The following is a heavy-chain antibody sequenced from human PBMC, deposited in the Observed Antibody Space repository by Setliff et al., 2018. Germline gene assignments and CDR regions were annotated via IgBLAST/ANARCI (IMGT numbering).Heavy chain of an antibody. D-gene: IGHD2-15*01. Sequence: SETLSLTCTVSGASISSSSYYWAWIRQPPGRGLELIGSIFYGGSTYYNPSLKSRVTISIDASKNQFSLKLDSVTAADTAVYYCAAPRLLPQYYYYYYMDVWGKGTTVTVSS. CDR1: GASISSSSYY. V-gene: IGHV4-39*01. CDR3: AAPRLLPQYYYYYYMDV. CDR2: IFYGGST. J-gene: IGHJ6*03.